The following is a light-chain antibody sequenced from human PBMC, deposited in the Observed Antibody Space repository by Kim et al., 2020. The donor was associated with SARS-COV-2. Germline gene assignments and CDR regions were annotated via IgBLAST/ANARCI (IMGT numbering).Light chain of an antibody. Sequence: SVTITSTGASGDVSNYDSISWYQQHPGKAHKLMIYEVTTRPSGVPDRFSGSKSGNTASLTVSGLQAEDEAEYYCSSYAGSNNYVSGTGTKVTVL. J-gene: IGLJ1*01. CDR2: EVT. CDR1: SGDVSNYDS. CDR3: SSYAGSNNYV. V-gene: IGLV2-8*01.